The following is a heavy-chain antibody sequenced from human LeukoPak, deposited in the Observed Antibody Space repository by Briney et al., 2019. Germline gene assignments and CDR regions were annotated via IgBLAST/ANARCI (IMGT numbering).Heavy chain of an antibody. V-gene: IGHV3-30-3*01. Sequence: GGSLRLSCAASGFTFSSYAMHWVRQAPGKGLEWVAVISYDGSNKDYADSVKGRFSISRDNSKNTLYLQMNSLRAEDTTVYYCAREVGPTSTDAFDIWGQGTMVTVSS. D-gene: IGHD1-26*01. CDR2: ISYDGSNK. J-gene: IGHJ3*02. CDR3: AREVGPTSTDAFDI. CDR1: GFTFSSYA.